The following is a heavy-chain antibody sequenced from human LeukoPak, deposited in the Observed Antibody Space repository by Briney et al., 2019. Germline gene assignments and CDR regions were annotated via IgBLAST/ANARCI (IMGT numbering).Heavy chain of an antibody. V-gene: IGHV5-51*01. CDR3: ARQASYYYDSSGYYPRSHPYYFDY. D-gene: IGHD3-22*01. Sequence: GESLKISCKGSGYSFTIYWIGWVRQMPGKGLEWMGIIYPGDSDTRYSPSFQGQVSISADKSISTAYLQWSSLKASDTAMYYCARQASYYYDSSGYYPRSHPYYFDYWGKGTLVTVSS. CDR2: IYPGDSDT. J-gene: IGHJ4*02. CDR1: GYSFTIYW.